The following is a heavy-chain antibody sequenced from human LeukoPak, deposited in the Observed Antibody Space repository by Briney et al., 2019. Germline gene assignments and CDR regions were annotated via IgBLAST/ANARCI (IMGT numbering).Heavy chain of an antibody. CDR3: AREDGGKADI. CDR2: VTTKPNNYAT. Sequence: GGSLRLSCAASGFIFSGSDMHWVRQASGKGLEWVGRVTTKPNNYATTYGASVKGRFTISRDNSKNTLYLQMGSLRDEDTAVYYCAREDGGKADIWGQGTMVTVSS. CDR1: GFIFSGSD. J-gene: IGHJ3*02. V-gene: IGHV3-73*01. D-gene: IGHD4-23*01.